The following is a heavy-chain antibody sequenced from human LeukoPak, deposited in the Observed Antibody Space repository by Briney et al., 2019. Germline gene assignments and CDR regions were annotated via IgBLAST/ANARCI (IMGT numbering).Heavy chain of an antibody. CDR3: AKSGGMVRGVIRAFDI. CDR1: AFILSSYA. D-gene: IGHD3-10*01. CDR2: ISGSGGST. V-gene: IGHV3-23*01. Sequence: ARSLSLSCAPSAFILSSYAMSWVRHAPGKGLEWVSAISGSGGSTYYADSVKGRFTISRDNSKNTLYLQMNSLRAEDAAVYYCAKSGGMVRGVIRAFDIWGQGTMVTVSS. J-gene: IGHJ3*02.